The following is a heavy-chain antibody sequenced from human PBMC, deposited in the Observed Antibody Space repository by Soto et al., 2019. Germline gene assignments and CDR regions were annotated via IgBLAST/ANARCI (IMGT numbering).Heavy chain of an antibody. J-gene: IGHJ4*02. V-gene: IGHV4-59*01. CDR1: CGSISDYY. D-gene: IGHD5-18*01. Sequence: SETLCLTCTVACGSISDYYWSWIRQSPGKGLEWIGYIYSSGSTHYNPSLQNRVTISIDTSKNQVSLKVNSVTAADTAVYYCARDHPHSYGVYYFDYWGQGTPVTVSS. CDR2: IYSSGST. CDR3: ARDHPHSYGVYYFDY.